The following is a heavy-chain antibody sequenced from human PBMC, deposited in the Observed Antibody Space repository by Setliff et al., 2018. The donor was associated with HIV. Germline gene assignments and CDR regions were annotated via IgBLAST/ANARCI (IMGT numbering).Heavy chain of an antibody. J-gene: IGHJ3*02. CDR3: ARVVPREVAPGGFDI. CDR2: IYYSGST. Sequence: PSEILSLTCAVSGYSVSSGYYWGWIRQPPGKGLEWIASIYYSGSTYYAPSLKSRVTISVDTSKNQFSLKLTSVTAADTAVYFCARVVPREVAPGGFDIWGQGTMVTVSS. V-gene: IGHV4-38-2*01. D-gene: IGHD5-12*01. CDR1: GYSVSSGYY.